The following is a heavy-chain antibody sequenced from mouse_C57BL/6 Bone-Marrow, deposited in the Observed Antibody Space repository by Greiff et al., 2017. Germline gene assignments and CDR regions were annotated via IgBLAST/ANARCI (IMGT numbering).Heavy chain of an antibody. CDR2: IDPENGDT. CDR3: TTATGVPYWYFDV. Sequence: EVQLQQSGAELVRPGASVKLSCTASGFNIKDDYMHWVKQRPEQGLEWIGWIDPENGDTEYASNFQGKATITADTSSNTAYLQLSSLKSEDTAVYYCTTATGVPYWYFDVWGTGTTVTVSS. V-gene: IGHV14-4*01. J-gene: IGHJ1*03. CDR1: GFNIKDDY. D-gene: IGHD1-1*01.